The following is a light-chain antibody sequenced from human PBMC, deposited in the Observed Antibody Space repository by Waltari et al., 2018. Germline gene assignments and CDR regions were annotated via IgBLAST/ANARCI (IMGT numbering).Light chain of an antibody. V-gene: IGLV3-19*01. Sequence: SSELTQDPAVSVALGQTVRITCQGDSLRSYYASWYQQKPGQAPVLVIYGKNNWPSGIPDRFSGSSSGNTASLTITGAQAEDEADYYCNSRDSSGNHLYVFGTGTKVTVL. CDR3: NSRDSSGNHLYV. J-gene: IGLJ1*01. CDR2: GKN. CDR1: SLRSYY.